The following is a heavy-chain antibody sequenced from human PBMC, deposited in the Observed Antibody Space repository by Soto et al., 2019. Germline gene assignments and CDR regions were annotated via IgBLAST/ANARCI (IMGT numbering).Heavy chain of an antibody. CDR2: ISGSGGTT. V-gene: IGHV3-23*04. D-gene: IGHD2-15*01. CDR1: GFTFNSYA. CDR3: AKDPYCSGGGCYSIHGDY. J-gene: IGHJ4*02. Sequence: VQLVESGGGVVQPGRSLRLSCAASGFTFNSYAMSWVRQAPGKGLEWVSSISGSGGTTYYADSVKGRFSISRDNSKNTLFLQMNSLRAEDTAVYYCAKDPYCSGGGCYSIHGDYWGQGTLVTVSS.